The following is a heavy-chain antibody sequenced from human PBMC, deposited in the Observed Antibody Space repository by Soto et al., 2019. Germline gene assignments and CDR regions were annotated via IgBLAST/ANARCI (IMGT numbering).Heavy chain of an antibody. CDR1: GGTFSSYT. CDR2: IIPILGIA. V-gene: IGHV1-69*02. Sequence: QVQLVQSGAEVKKPGSSVKVSCKASGGTFSSYTISWVRQAPGQGLEWMGRIIPILGIANYAQKFQGRVTITADKSTSTAYMELSSLRSEDTAVYYCARHSYDYGDYIAGEQYYYYYYYMDVWGKGTTVTVSS. J-gene: IGHJ6*03. CDR3: ARHSYDYGDYIAGEQYYYYYYYMDV. D-gene: IGHD4-17*01.